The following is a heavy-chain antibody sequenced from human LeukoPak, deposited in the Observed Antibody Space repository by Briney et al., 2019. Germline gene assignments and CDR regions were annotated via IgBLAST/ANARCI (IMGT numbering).Heavy chain of an antibody. D-gene: IGHD3-16*02. J-gene: IGHJ4*02. CDR3: ASRRYVWGSYRALFDY. CDR2: IYYSGST. V-gene: IGHV4-39*07. Sequence: SETLSLTCTVSGGSISSSSYYWGWIRQPPGKGLEWIGSIYYSGSTYYNPSLKSRVTISVDTSKNQFSLKLSSVTAADTAVYYCASRRYVWGSYRALFDYWGQGTLVTVSS. CDR1: GGSISSSSYY.